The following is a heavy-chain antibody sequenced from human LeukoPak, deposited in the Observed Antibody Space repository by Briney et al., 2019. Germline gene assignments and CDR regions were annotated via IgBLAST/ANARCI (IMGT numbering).Heavy chain of an antibody. CDR1: GFTFSSYA. CDR2: ISGSGGST. D-gene: IGHD3-3*01. CDR3: AKDVTTPYYDFWSSYSPGAFDI. Sequence: GGSLRLSCAASGFTFSSYAMSWVRQAPGKGLEWVSAISGSGGSTYYADSVKGRFTISRDDSKNTLYLQMNSLRAEDTAVYYCAKDVTTPYYDFWSSYSPGAFDIWGQGTMVTVSS. V-gene: IGHV3-23*01. J-gene: IGHJ3*02.